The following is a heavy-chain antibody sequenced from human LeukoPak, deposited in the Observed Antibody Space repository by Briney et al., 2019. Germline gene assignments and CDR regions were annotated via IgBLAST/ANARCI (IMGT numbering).Heavy chain of an antibody. CDR3: ARVSGGYCSSTSCYRYDDAFDI. J-gene: IGHJ3*02. CDR1: GYIFTDYY. CDR2: INPNSGDT. Sequence: ASVKVSCKASGYIFTDYYMHWVRQAPGQGLEWMGWINPNSGDTNYAQKFQGRVTMTRDTSISTAYMELSSLRSDDTAVYYCARVSGGYCSSTSCYRYDDAFDIWGQGTMVTVSS. D-gene: IGHD2-2*01. V-gene: IGHV1-2*02.